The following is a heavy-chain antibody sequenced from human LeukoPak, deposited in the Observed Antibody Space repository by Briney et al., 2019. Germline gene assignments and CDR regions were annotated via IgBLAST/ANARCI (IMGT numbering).Heavy chain of an antibody. D-gene: IGHD1-7*01. CDR3: ARDLSSVAGTTYYYYYGMDV. CDR2: INHSGST. V-gene: IGHV4-34*01. J-gene: IGHJ6*02. CDR1: GGSFSGYY. Sequence: SETLSLTCAVYGGSFSGYYWSWFRQPPGEGLEWIGEINHSGSTNYNPSLTSRVTISVDTSKNQFSLKLSSVTAADTAVYYCARDLSSVAGTTYYYYYGMDVWGQGTTVTVSS.